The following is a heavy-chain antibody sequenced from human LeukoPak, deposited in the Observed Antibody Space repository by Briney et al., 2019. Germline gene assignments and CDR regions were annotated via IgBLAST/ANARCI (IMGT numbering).Heavy chain of an antibody. CDR1: NGSMTNYF. CDR3: ARVASGWYEVDW. D-gene: IGHD6-19*01. J-gene: IGHJ4*01. CDR2: IWHNGSP. V-gene: IGHV4-59*12. Sequence: SETLSLTCYVSNGSMTNYFWSWIRQPPGKGLEFLGFIWHNGSPSYNPSLKSRLTMSVDTSRTHFSMKLTAVTAADAAVYYCARVASGWYEVDWWGHGTLVTVST.